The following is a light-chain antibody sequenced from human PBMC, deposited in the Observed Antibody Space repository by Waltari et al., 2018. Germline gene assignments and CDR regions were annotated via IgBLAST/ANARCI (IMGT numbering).Light chain of an antibody. CDR1: QSLSSYF. V-gene: IGKV3-20*01. Sequence: EIVSTQSPDTLSLSPGEGATLSCRASQSLSSYFLAWYQHKPSQGPRLLIYAASSRSTGIPGRFSGGKSGTDFILTISRLEPEDFAVYYCQQYGSSPVTFGQGTRLEIK. CDR2: AAS. J-gene: IGKJ5*01. CDR3: QQYGSSPVT.